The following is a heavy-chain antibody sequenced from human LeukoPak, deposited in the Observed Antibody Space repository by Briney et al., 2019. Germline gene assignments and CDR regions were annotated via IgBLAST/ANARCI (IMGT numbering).Heavy chain of an antibody. J-gene: IGHJ4*02. V-gene: IGHV1-18*01. CDR3: ARVEEQWLVPDY. D-gene: IGHD6-19*01. Sequence: ASVKVSCKASGYTFTSYGISWVRQAPGQGLEWMGWISAYNGNTNYAQKLQGRVTMTTDASTSTAYKELRSLRSDDTAVYYCARVEEQWLVPDYWGQGTLVTVSS. CDR2: ISAYNGNT. CDR1: GYTFTSYG.